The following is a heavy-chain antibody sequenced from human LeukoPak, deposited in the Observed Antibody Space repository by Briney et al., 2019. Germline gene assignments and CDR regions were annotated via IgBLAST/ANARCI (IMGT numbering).Heavy chain of an antibody. D-gene: IGHD4-17*01. V-gene: IGHV3-30*03. J-gene: IGHJ4*02. CDR1: GFTFSSYG. Sequence: GGSLRLSCAASGFTFSSYGMHWVRQAPGKGLEWVAVISYDGSNKYYADSVKGRFTISRDNSKNTLYLQMNSLRAEDTAVYYCARDADYGDFLWGQGTLVTVSS. CDR2: ISYDGSNK. CDR3: ARDADYGDFL.